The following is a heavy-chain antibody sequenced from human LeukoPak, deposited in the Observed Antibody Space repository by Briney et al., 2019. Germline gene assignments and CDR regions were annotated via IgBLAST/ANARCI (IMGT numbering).Heavy chain of an antibody. Sequence: GGSLRLSCAASGFTFSNAWMSWVRQAPEKGLEWVGRIKRKTDGGTTDYAAPVKGRFTISRDDSKNTLYLQMKSLKTEDTAVCYCTTEEYQPYALDPWGQGTLVTVSS. J-gene: IGHJ5*02. D-gene: IGHD2-2*01. CDR3: TTEEYQPYALDP. CDR2: IKRKTDGGTT. V-gene: IGHV3-15*01. CDR1: GFTFSNAW.